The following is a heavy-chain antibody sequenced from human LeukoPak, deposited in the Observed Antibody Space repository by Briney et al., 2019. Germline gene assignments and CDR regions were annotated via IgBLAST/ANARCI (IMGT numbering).Heavy chain of an antibody. D-gene: IGHD6-25*01. CDR1: GFTFSGAW. V-gene: IGHV3-53*01. CDR3: ARFEAADEANWFDP. CDR2: IYSGGST. Sequence: GGSLRLSCAASGFTFSGAWMSWVRQAPGKGLEWVSVIYSGGSTYYADSVKGRFTISRDNSKNTLYLQMNSLRAEDTAVYYCARFEAADEANWFDPWGQGTLVTVSS. J-gene: IGHJ5*02.